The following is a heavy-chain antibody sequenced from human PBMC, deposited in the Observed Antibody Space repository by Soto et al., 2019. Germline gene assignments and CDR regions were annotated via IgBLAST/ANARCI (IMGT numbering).Heavy chain of an antibody. CDR1: GFTFSSYS. V-gene: IGHV3-48*02. D-gene: IGHD2-8*01. CDR2: ISSSSTI. J-gene: IGHJ5*02. Sequence: GGSLRLSCAASGFTFSSYSMNWVRQAPGKGLEWVSYISSSSTIYYADSVKGRFTISRDNAKNSLYLQMNSLRDEDTAVYYCARDVYCTNGVCYGLNWFDPWGQGTLVTVSS. CDR3: ARDVYCTNGVCYGLNWFDP.